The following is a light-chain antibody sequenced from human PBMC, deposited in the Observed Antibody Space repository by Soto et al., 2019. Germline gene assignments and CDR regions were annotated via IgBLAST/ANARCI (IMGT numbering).Light chain of an antibody. Sequence: EVVMTQSPATLSVSPGERATLSCRASQSVDTNLAWYQQKPGQAPRLLIYGAFTRASAIPARFSGSGSGAEFTLTISSLESEDLAVYYCQQYYTWPRTFGQGTKVEIK. CDR3: QQYYTWPRT. CDR1: QSVDTN. V-gene: IGKV3D-15*01. CDR2: GAF. J-gene: IGKJ1*01.